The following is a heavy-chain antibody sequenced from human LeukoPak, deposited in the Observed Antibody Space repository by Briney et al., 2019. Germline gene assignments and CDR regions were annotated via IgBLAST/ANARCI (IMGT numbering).Heavy chain of an antibody. CDR3: ARDRAYSSFDY. D-gene: IGHD6-13*01. Sequence: GVSLRLPCIASGFPLSNAWMAWLRRAPGKGVEWVANIKQDESAKNYADSVKGRFSISRDNAKNSLYLQMNSLRAEDSAVYYCARDRAYSSFDYWGQGTLVTVSS. CDR1: GFPLSNAW. V-gene: IGHV3-7*01. CDR2: IKQDESAK. J-gene: IGHJ4*02.